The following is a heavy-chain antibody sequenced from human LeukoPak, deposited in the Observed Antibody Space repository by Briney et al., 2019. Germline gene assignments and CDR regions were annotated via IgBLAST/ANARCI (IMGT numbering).Heavy chain of an antibody. CDR2: ISGSGGST. D-gene: IGHD3-10*01. CDR3: AKVVWFGESHNWFDP. CDR1: GFTFSSYA. Sequence: TGGSLRLSCAASGFTFSSYAMSWVRQAPGKGLEWVSAISGSGGSTCYADSVKGRFTISRDNSKNTLYLQMNSLRAEDTAVYYCAKVVWFGESHNWFDPWGQGTLVTVSS. J-gene: IGHJ5*02. V-gene: IGHV3-23*01.